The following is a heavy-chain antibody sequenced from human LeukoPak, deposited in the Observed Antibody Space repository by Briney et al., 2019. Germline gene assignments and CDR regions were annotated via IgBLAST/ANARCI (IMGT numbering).Heavy chain of an antibody. V-gene: IGHV2-70*11. J-gene: IGHJ6*03. Sequence: SGPTLVNPTQTLTLTCTFSGFSLSASGMCVSWIRQPPGKALEWLARIDWDDDKYYSTSLKTRLTISKDTSKNQVVLTMTNMDPVDTATYYGARVRTGYSYGSPSYYYYYYMDVWGKGTTVTLSS. CDR3: ARVRTGYSYGSPSYYYYYYMDV. CDR1: GFSLSASGMC. CDR2: IDWDDDK. D-gene: IGHD5-18*01.